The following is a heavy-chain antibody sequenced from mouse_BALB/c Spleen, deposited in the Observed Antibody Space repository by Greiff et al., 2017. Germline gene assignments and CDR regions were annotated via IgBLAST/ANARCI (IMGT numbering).Heavy chain of an antibody. Sequence: VQLVESGAELVRPGASVKMSCKASGYTFTSYTMDWVKQRPGQGLEWIGYINPSSGYTNYNQKFKDKATLTADKSSSTAYMQLSSMTSEDSAVYYCARELNYYAMDYWGQGTSVTVSS. CDR3: ARELNYYAMDY. J-gene: IGHJ4*01. V-gene: IGHV1-4*01. CDR2: INPSSGYT. CDR1: GYTFTSYT.